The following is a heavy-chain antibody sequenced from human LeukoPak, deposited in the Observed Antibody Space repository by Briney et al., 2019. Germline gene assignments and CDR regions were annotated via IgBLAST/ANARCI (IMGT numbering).Heavy chain of an antibody. CDR2: IYWNGGST. CDR3: AREWFGESGDY. Sequence: PGGSLRLSCAASGFTFEDYGMRWVRRAPGKGLEWVSGIYWNGGSTGYADSVKGRFTISRNNAKNSLYLQMNSLRAEDTALYYCAREWFGESGDYWGQGTLVTVSS. J-gene: IGHJ4*02. D-gene: IGHD3-10*01. CDR1: GFTFEDYG. V-gene: IGHV3-20*04.